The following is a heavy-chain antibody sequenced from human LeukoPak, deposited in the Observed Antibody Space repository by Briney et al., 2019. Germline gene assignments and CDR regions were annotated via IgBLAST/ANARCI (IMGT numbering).Heavy chain of an antibody. J-gene: IGHJ4*02. V-gene: IGHV3-23*01. CDR3: AKMQGYFDY. Sequence: PGGSLRLSCAASGFPFSSYGMSWVRQAPGKGLEWVSAVTGGGDTTYYADSVRGRFTISRYNSKNTLYLQMNSLRAEDTAVYYCAKMQGYFDYWGQGTLVTVSS. CDR1: GFPFSSYG. CDR2: VTGGGDTT.